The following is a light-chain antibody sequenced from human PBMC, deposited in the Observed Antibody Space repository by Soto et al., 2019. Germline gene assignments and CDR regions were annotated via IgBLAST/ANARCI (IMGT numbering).Light chain of an antibody. CDR2: AAS. CDR1: QGIRND. Sequence: DIQMTQSPSSLSASVGDRVTIACRASQGIRNDLGWYQQKPGKAPKLLIYAASSLQSGVPSRFGGSGSGTEFTLSITSLQPDDFATYYCQQCFWHWTFGQGTKVDIK. CDR3: QQCFWHWT. J-gene: IGKJ1*01. V-gene: IGKV1-17*01.